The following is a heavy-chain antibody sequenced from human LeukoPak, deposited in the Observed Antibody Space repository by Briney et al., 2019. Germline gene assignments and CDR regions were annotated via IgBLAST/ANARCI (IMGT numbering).Heavy chain of an antibody. D-gene: IGHD1-26*01. Sequence: GGSLTLSCAASGFTVSSNHMSWVRQAPGKGLEWDSMLFSDGTTSYADSVKGRFTISRDNSKNTLYVQMNSLRAEDTAVYYCAKVWVGARFDYWGQGTLVTVSS. J-gene: IGHJ4*02. CDR2: LFSDGTT. CDR1: GFTVSSNH. V-gene: IGHV3-53*01. CDR3: AKVWVGARFDY.